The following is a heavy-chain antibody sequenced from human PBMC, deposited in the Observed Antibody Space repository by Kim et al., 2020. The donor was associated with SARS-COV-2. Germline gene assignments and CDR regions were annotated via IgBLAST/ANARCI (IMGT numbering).Heavy chain of an antibody. CDR1: GFTFSSYG. CDR3: AKDSGYKYFDY. J-gene: IGHJ4*02. D-gene: IGHD5-12*01. V-gene: IGHV3-30*18. CDR2: ISYDGSNK. Sequence: GGSLRLSCAASGFTFSSYGMHWVRQAPGKGLEWVAVISYDGSNKYYADSVKGRFTISRDNSKNTLYLQMNSLRAEDTAVYYCAKDSGYKYFDYWGQGTLVTVSS.